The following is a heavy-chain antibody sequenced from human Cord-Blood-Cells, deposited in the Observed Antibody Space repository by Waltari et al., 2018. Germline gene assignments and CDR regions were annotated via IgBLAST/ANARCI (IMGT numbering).Heavy chain of an antibody. V-gene: IGHV3-21*01. Sequence: EVQLVESGGGLVKPGGSLRLSCPASGFSFTSYSMNCVRQPPGKGLEWVSSISSSSSYIYYADSVKGRFTISRDNAKNSLYLQMNSLRAEDTAVYYCARDKGIVVVTADAFDIWGQGTMVTVSS. D-gene: IGHD2-21*02. CDR1: GFSFTSYS. CDR2: ISSSSSYI. J-gene: IGHJ3*02. CDR3: ARDKGIVVVTADAFDI.